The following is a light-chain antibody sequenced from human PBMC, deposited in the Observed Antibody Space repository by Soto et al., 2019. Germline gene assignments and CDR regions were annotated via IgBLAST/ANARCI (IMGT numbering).Light chain of an antibody. CDR1: QSVRSD. J-gene: IGKJ4*01. CDR2: GVS. V-gene: IGKV3-15*01. Sequence: EIVFTQSPATPSVSPGEGATLSCRASQSVRSDLAWYQHEPGLAPRLLIYGVSTRETGIPVMFSGSGAGTECTRTISSLQSEDSAIYYCQHYNNLTLTFGGGTKVDIK. CDR3: QHYNNLTLT.